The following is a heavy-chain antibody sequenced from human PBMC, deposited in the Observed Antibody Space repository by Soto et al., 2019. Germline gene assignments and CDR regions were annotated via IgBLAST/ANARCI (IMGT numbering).Heavy chain of an antibody. J-gene: IGHJ6*02. CDR1: GGSISSYY. Sequence: QVQLQESGPGLVKPSETLSLTCTVSGGSISSYYWSWIRQPPGKGLEWIGYIYYSGSTNYNPSLKSRDTISVDTSMIQFSLKLSSVTAADTAVYYCAIDLGIYDFWSGYYNDYYYCMDVWGQGTTVTVSS. V-gene: IGHV4-59*01. D-gene: IGHD3-3*01. CDR3: AIDLGIYDFWSGYYNDYYYCMDV. CDR2: IYYSGST.